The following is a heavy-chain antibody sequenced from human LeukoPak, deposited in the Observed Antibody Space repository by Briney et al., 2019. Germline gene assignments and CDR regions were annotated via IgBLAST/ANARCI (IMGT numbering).Heavy chain of an antibody. CDR3: ARGYDYYDSSGYYFQYYYYYGMDV. D-gene: IGHD3-22*01. J-gene: IGHJ6*02. Sequence: PGGSLRLSCAASGFTFSSYGMHWVRQAPGKGLEWVAVIWYDGSNKYYADSVKGRFTISRDNSKNTLYLQMNSLRAEDTAVYYCARGYDYYDSSGYYFQYYYYYGMDVWGQGTTVTVSS. CDR1: GFTFSSYG. V-gene: IGHV3-33*01. CDR2: IWYDGSNK.